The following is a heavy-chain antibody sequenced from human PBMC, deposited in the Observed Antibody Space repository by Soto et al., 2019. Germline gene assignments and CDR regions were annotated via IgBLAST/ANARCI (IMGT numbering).Heavy chain of an antibody. D-gene: IGHD2-21*01. CDR2: IFYTGST. CDR1: GGSISRYF. Sequence: QVQLQESGPGLVRPSETLSLTSTVSGGSISRYFWSWIRQSPGKGLEWIGYIFYTGSTTYNPSLKSRVTISIDTSKNQFSLKLSSLTAADTAVYYCAHFSDLEWFDPWGQGTLVTVSS. J-gene: IGHJ5*02. CDR3: AHFSDLEWFDP. V-gene: IGHV4-59*01.